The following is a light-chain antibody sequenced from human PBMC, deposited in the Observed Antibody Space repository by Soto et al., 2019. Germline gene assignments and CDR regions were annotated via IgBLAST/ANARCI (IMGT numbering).Light chain of an antibody. Sequence: EILLTQSPGTLSLSPGETATLSCRASQSVTSTYLAWYQQRPGQSPRLIIYGGSNRATGFPDRFSGGGYGTDFTLTISKLEPEDSAVYYCHCQQFDSSRIYSFGQGTKLEI. CDR2: GGS. CDR3: QQFDSSRIYS. V-gene: IGKV3-20*01. J-gene: IGKJ2*03. CDR1: QSVTSTY.